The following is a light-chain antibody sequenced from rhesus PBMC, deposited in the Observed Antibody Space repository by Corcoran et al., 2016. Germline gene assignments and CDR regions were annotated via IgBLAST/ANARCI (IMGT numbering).Light chain of an antibody. J-gene: IGKJ1*01. Sequence: DIQMTQSPSSLSAPVGDTVTITCRASQRISSWLDWYQQKPGKALKLLIYKASRLQSGVPSRFSGSGSGTDFTLTFSSLRPDDFATYSFLQYTSSPPTFGHGTKVEIK. V-gene: IGKV1-22*01. CDR1: QRISSW. CDR3: LQYTSSPPT. CDR2: KAS.